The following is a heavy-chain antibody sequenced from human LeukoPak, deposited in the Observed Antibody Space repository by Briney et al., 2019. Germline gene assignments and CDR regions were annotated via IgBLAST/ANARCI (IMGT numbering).Heavy chain of an antibody. J-gene: IGHJ6*03. CDR1: GFTFSGSA. CDR3: TRSLLLWFGELSQAHQRPPYYYYYMDV. Sequence: GGSLRLSCAASGFTFSGSAMHWVRQASGKGLEWVGRIRSKANSYATAYAASVKGRFTISRDDSKNTAYLQMNSLKTEDTAVYYCTRSLLLWFGELSQAHQRPPYYYYYMDVWGKGTTVTVSS. CDR2: IRSKANSYAT. V-gene: IGHV3-73*01. D-gene: IGHD3-10*01.